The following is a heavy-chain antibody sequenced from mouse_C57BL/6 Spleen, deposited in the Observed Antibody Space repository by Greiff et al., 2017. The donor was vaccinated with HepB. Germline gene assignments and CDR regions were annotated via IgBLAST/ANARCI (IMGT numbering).Heavy chain of an antibody. Sequence: DVHLVESGGGLVQPGGSMKLSCVASGFTFSNYWMNWVRQSPEKGLEWVAQIRLKSDNYATHYAESVKGRFTISRDDSKSSVYLQMNNLRAEDTGIYYCTAGSSYWYFDVWGTGTTVTVSS. CDR3: TAGSSYWYFDV. J-gene: IGHJ1*03. V-gene: IGHV6-3*01. CDR1: GFTFSNYW. D-gene: IGHD1-1*01. CDR2: IRLKSDNYAT.